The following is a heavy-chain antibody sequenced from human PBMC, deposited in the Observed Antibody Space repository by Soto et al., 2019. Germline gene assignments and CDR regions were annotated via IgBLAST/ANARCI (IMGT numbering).Heavy chain of an antibody. D-gene: IGHD2-21*01. V-gene: IGHV1-69*06. CDR3: ARGSGDDAFDI. CDR2: IIPVIDTA. J-gene: IGHJ3*02. Sequence: QVQLGQSGAEVKKPGSSVKVSCKVSGGTFNIRWVRQATGQGLECIGGIIPVIDTANSARKFQGRVDISADRATNSVYMEMMSLTVEDTAVEYWARGSGDDAFDIWGQGNMVTVSS. CDR1: GGTFN.